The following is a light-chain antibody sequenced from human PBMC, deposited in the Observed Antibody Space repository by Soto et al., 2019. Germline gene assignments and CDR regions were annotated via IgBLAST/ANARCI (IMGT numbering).Light chain of an antibody. CDR2: VAS. CDR1: QSVSSN. J-gene: IGKJ4*01. V-gene: IGKV3-15*01. CDR3: QQDNGWPLT. Sequence: EIVMTQSPATLSVSPGERATLSCRASQSVSSNLAWYQQKPGQTPKLLIYVASTRATGIPARFSGSGSGTEVTLTISSLQAEDFAVYYCQQDNGWPLTLGGGTKVEFK.